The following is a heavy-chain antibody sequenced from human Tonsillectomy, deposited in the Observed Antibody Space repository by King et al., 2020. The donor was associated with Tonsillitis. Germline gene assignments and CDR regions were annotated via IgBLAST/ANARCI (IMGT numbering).Heavy chain of an antibody. J-gene: IGHJ4*02. CDR1: GGSISSTSYY. CDR2: IYYSGST. CDR3: ARFSGWYDENYFDY. V-gene: IGHV4-39*01. D-gene: IGHD6-19*01. Sequence: QLQESGPGLVKPSETLSLTCTVSGGSISSTSYYWGWFRQPPGKGLEGIGSIYYSGSTDYNPSLKSRGTISVDTSKNQFSLKLSPVTAADTAVYYCARFSGWYDENYFDYWGQGTLVTVSS.